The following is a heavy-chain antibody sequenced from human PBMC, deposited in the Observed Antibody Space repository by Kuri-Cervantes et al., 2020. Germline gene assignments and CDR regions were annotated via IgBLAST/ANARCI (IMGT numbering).Heavy chain of an antibody. J-gene: IGHJ4*02. D-gene: IGHD2-21*02. CDR1: GGTFSSYA. Sequence: SVKVSCKASGGTFSSYAISWVRQAPGQGLEWMGGIIPIFGTANYAQKFQGRVTITTDESTSTAYMELSSLRSEDMAVYYCARMSVAYCGGDCYSSPFDYWGQGTLVTVSS. V-gene: IGHV1-69*05. CDR3: ARMSVAYCGGDCYSSPFDY. CDR2: IIPIFGTA.